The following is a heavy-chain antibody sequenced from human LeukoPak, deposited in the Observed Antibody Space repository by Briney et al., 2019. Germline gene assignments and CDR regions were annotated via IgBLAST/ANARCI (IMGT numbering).Heavy chain of an antibody. CDR3: ARCSGGSCEQGWFDP. D-gene: IGHD2-15*01. Sequence: LGTLSLTCTVSGGSLSSYYWSWIRQPPGKGLERMGYIYYSWSTNYNPSPKSRVTISVDTSKNQFSLKLSSVTAADTAVYYCARCSGGSCEQGWFDPWGQGTLVTVSS. J-gene: IGHJ5*02. V-gene: IGHV4-59*01. CDR2: IYYSWST. CDR1: GGSLSSYY.